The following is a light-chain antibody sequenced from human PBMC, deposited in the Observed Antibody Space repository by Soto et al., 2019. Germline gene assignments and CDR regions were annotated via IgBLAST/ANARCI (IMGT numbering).Light chain of an antibody. CDR3: QQRSNGPPLT. CDR1: QSVSSY. J-gene: IGKJ4*01. Sequence: EIVLTQSPATLSLSPGERATLSCRASQSVSSYLAWYQQKPGQAPRLLIYDASNRATGIPARFSGSGSGTDFTLTISSLEPEDVAFYYCQQRSNGPPLTFGGGTKVDIK. CDR2: DAS. V-gene: IGKV3-11*01.